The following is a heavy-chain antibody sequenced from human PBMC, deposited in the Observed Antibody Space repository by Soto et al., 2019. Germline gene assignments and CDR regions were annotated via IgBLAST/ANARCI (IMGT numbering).Heavy chain of an antibody. D-gene: IGHD1-7*01. Sequence: SETLSLTCTVSGGSISSYYWSWIRQPPGKGLEWIGYIYYSGSTNYNPSLKSRVTISVDTSKNQFSLKLSSVTAADTAVYYCATSTGTLAYWAQGTLVTVSS. CDR1: GGSISSYY. CDR3: ATSTGTLAY. J-gene: IGHJ4*02. V-gene: IGHV4-59*01. CDR2: IYYSGST.